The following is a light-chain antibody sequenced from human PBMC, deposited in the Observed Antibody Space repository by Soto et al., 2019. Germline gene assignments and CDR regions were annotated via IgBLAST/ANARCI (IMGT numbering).Light chain of an antibody. CDR2: GTS. Sequence: ETVLTQSPGTLSLSPGEGATLSCRASQSVDSRYLAWYQQRPGQAPRLLISGTSTRASGIPDRFSGSGSGTDFTLTISRLEPEDFAVYHCQQYNNWPGWTFGQGTKVEIK. CDR1: QSVDSRY. V-gene: IGKV3-20*01. J-gene: IGKJ1*01. CDR3: QQYNNWPGWT.